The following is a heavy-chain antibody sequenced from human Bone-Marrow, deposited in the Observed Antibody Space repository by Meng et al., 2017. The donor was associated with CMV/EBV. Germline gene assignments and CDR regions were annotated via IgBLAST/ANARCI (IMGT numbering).Heavy chain of an antibody. CDR1: GFTFSSYW. Sequence: EGSLRLSCAASGFTFSSYWMSWVRQAPGKGLEWVANIKQDGSEKYYVDSVKGRFTISRDNAKNSLYLQMNSLRAEDTAVYYCARGTRPGYYDFWSGYYSGGYYYGMDVWGQGTTVTVSS. CDR2: IKQDGSEK. CDR3: ARGTRPGYYDFWSGYYSGGYYYGMDV. V-gene: IGHV3-7*01. D-gene: IGHD3-3*01. J-gene: IGHJ6*02.